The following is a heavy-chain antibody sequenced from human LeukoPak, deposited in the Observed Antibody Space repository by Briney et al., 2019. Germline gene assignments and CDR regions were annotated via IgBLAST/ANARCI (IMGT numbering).Heavy chain of an antibody. Sequence: GGSLRLSCAASGFTFGDYYMSWIRQAPGRGLEWVSYISTSVTYTEYADSVKGRFTISRDNAKNSLYLQMNSLRAEDTAVYYCAREGRRGSDLGRFDPWGLGTLVTVSS. V-gene: IGHV3-11*05. D-gene: IGHD1-26*01. J-gene: IGHJ5*02. CDR1: GFTFGDYY. CDR3: AREGRRGSDLGRFDP. CDR2: ISTSVTYT.